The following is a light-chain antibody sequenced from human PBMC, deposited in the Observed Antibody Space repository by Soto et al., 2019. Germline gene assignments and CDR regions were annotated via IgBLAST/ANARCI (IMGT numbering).Light chain of an antibody. J-gene: IGLJ3*02. Sequence: QLVLTQSPSASASLGASVNLTCTLNSGHGTYAIAWHQQLPEKGPRYLMKVNSDGSHSKGDGIPDRFSGSSSGADRHLTISSLQSQDEADYYCQTWGTGIEVFGGGTKLTVL. CDR3: QTWGTGIEV. CDR2: VNSDGSH. V-gene: IGLV4-69*01. CDR1: SGHGTYA.